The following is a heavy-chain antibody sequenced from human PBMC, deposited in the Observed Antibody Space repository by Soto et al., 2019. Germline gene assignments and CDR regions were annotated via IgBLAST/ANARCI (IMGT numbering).Heavy chain of an antibody. Sequence: SQTLSLPCAISGDSVSSNSAAWNWIRQSPSRGLEWLGRTYYRSKWYNDYAVSVKSRITINPDTSKNQFSLQLNSVTPEDTAVYYCARGAGYSGGWYEFAGYYYYYGMDVWGQGTTVTVS. CDR1: GDSVSSNSAA. D-gene: IGHD6-19*01. V-gene: IGHV6-1*01. CDR3: ARGAGYSGGWYEFAGYYYYYGMDV. J-gene: IGHJ6*02. CDR2: TYYRSKWYN.